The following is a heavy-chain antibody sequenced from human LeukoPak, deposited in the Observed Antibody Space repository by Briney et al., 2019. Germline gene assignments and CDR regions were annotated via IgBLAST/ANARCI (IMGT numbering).Heavy chain of an antibody. V-gene: IGHV3-30*02. CDR1: GFNFRGYG. CDR2: IHYDGRNQ. J-gene: IGHJ4*02. CDR3: AKAAYDSSGSWYYFDY. Sequence: GGSLRLTCAASGFNFRGYGMHWVRQAPGKGLEWVTFIHYDGRNQYYADSVKGRFTISRDNSKNTLYLQMNSLRPEDTAVYYCAKAAYDSSGSWYYFDYWGQGTLVTVSS. D-gene: IGHD3-22*01.